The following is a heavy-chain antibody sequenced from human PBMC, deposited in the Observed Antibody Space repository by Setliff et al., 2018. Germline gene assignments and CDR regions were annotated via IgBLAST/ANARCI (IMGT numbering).Heavy chain of an antibody. Sequence: ESLKISCKGSGYGFTDYWIAWVRQTPGKGLEWMGTIYPGNADTRYSPSFQGQVTISTDTSINTAFLQWNNLKASDTAVYYCARRGERFFNWFDPWGQGTLVTVSS. D-gene: IGHD2-21*01. V-gene: IGHV5-51*01. CDR2: IYPGNADT. CDR1: GYGFTDYW. CDR3: ARRGERFFNWFDP. J-gene: IGHJ5*02.